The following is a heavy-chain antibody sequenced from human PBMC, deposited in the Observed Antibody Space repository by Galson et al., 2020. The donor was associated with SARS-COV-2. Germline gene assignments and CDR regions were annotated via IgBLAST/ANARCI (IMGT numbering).Heavy chain of an antibody. J-gene: IGHJ4*02. V-gene: IGHV1-18*01. CDR3: ARDVASPYLVVVAATFDY. CDR1: GYTFTSYG. CDR2: ISAYNGNT. Sequence: ASVKVSCKASGYTFTSYGISWVRQAPGQGLEWMGWISAYNGNTNYAQKLQGRVTMTTDTSTSTAYMELRSLRSDDTAVYYCARDVASPYLVVVAATFDYWGQGTLVTVSS. D-gene: IGHD2-15*01.